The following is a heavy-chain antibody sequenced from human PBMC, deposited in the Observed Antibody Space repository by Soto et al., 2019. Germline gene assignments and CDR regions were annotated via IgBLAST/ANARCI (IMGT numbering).Heavy chain of an antibody. J-gene: IGHJ4*02. D-gene: IGHD1-1*01. CDR3: PRRYDSSLNGLPYYFDN. V-gene: IGHV2-5*02. Sequence: YGPTLVNPTQTLTLTCTFSGFSLSTSGMGVDWIRQPPGKDLEWLALIYWDDDRRHSPSLKSRLTITKDTSKNQVVLTMTNMDPVHTATYYCPRRYDSSLNGLPYYFDNWGQAYLVTVYS. CDR1: GFSLSTSGMG. CDR2: IYWDDDR.